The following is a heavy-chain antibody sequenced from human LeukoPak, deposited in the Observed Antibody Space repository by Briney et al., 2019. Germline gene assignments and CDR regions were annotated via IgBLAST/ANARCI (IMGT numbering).Heavy chain of an antibody. CDR1: GFTFSSYW. J-gene: IGHJ4*02. V-gene: IGHV3-7*01. CDR3: ARRRQGDYFDY. Sequence: PGGSLRLSCADSGFTFSSYWMSWVRQAPGKGLEWVANIKQDGSEKYYVDSVKGRFTISRDNAKNSLYLQMNSLRAEDTAVYYCARRRQGDYFDYWGQGTLVTVSS. CDR2: IKQDGSEK.